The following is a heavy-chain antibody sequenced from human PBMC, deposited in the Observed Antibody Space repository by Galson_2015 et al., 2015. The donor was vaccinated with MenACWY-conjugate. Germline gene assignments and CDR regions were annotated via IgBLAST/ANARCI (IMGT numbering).Heavy chain of an antibody. CDR3: AKDEGHSSNWYVGLDV. J-gene: IGHJ6*04. V-gene: IGHV3-23*01. CDR2: ITGSGRGT. Sequence: SLRLSCAASGFTFSNYAMSWVRQAPGKGLEWVSAITGSGRGTYYADSVKGRFTISRDNSKSTLYLQMNSLRAEDTAVFYCAKDEGHSSNWYVGLDVWGKGTTVPVSS. D-gene: IGHD6-13*01. CDR1: GFTFSNYA.